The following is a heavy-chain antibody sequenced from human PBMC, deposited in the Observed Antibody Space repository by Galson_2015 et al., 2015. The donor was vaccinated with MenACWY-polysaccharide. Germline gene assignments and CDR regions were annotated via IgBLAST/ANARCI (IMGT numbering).Heavy chain of an antibody. D-gene: IGHD5-24*01. CDR2: INNDGSFT. CDR1: GFTLSTYW. J-gene: IGHJ3*01. V-gene: IGHV3-74*01. Sequence: SLRLSCAASGFTLSTYWMYWVRQAPGKGLVWVSRINNDGSFTSYADSVKGRFTISGDNAKNTLYLQPNSLRAEDTAVYYCARDADGYQQPSDAFDLWGQGTMVTVSS. CDR3: ARDADGYQQPSDAFDL.